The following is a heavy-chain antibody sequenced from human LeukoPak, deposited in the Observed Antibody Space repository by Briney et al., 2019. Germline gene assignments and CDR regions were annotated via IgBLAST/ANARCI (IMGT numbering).Heavy chain of an antibody. CDR1: GFTFDDYG. CDR3: AKFPVVGAAYYFDY. CDR2: ISGSGGST. J-gene: IGHJ4*02. Sequence: GGSLRLSCAASGFTFDDYGMSWVRQAPGKGLEWVSAISGSGGSTYYADSVKGRFTISRDNSKNTLYLQMNSLRVEDTAVYYCAKFPVVGAAYYFDYWGQGTLVTVSS. D-gene: IGHD2-15*01. V-gene: IGHV3-23*01.